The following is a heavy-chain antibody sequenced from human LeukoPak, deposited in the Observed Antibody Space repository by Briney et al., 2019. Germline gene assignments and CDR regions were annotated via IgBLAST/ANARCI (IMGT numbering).Heavy chain of an antibody. CDR2: IYYSGST. Sequence: PSQTLSLTCTVSGGSISSGSYYWSWIRQPAGKGLEWIGYIYYSGSTNYNPSLKSRVTISVDTSKNQFSLKLSSVTAADTAVYYCARNSGLYYYDRGLYWGQGTLVTVSS. CDR3: ARNSGLYYYDRGLY. CDR1: GGSISSGSYY. V-gene: IGHV4-61*09. J-gene: IGHJ4*02. D-gene: IGHD3-22*01.